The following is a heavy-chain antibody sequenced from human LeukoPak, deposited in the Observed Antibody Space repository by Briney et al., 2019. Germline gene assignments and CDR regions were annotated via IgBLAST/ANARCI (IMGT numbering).Heavy chain of an antibody. V-gene: IGHV4-34*01. D-gene: IGHD1-26*01. J-gene: IGHJ3*02. CDR3: ARHENGNDAFDI. Sequence: WIGEINHSGSTNYNPSLKSRVTISVDTSKNQFSLKLSSVTAADTAVYYCARHENGNDAFDIWGQGTMATVSS. CDR2: INHSGST.